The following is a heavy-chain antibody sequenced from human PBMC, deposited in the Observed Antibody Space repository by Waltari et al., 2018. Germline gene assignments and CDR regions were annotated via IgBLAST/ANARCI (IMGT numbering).Heavy chain of an antibody. CDR1: GFTFSSYA. Sequence: EVQLLESGGGLVQPGGSLRLSCAASGFTFSSYAMSWVRQAPGKGLEWVSAISGSGVSTYYSDSVKGRFTISRDNSKNTLYLQMNSLIAEDTAVYYCAKLKEDDFWSGYYGVFDYWGQGTLVTVSS. V-gene: IGHV3-23*01. CDR3: AKLKEDDFWSGYYGVFDY. J-gene: IGHJ4*02. CDR2: ISGSGVST. D-gene: IGHD3-3*01.